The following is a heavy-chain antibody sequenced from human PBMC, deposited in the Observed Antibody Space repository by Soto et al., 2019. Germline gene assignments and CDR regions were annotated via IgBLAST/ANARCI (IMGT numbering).Heavy chain of an antibody. CDR2: IYPGDSDT. CDR3: ARQITGYWFDP. J-gene: IGHJ5*02. V-gene: IGHV5-51*01. CDR1: GYSFTSYW. Sequence: GESLKISCKGSGYSFTSYWIGWVRQMPGKGLEWMGIIYPGDSDTRYSPAFQGQVTISADKSIGTAYLQWTSLKASDTAMYYGARQITGYWFDPWGQGTLVTVSS. D-gene: IGHD1-20*01.